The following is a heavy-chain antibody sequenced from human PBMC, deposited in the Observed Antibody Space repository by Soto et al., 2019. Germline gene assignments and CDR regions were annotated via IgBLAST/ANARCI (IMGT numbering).Heavy chain of an antibody. J-gene: IGHJ4*02. V-gene: IGHV4-59*08. CDR2: IYYSGST. CDR1: GGSISSYY. CDR3: ARLSPDILTGLYYFDY. D-gene: IGHD3-9*01. Sequence: SETLSLTCTVSGGSISSYYWSWIRQPPGKGLEWIGYIYYSGSTNYNPSLKSRVTISVDTSKNQFSLKLSSVTAADTAVYYCARLSPDILTGLYYFDYWGQGTLVTVSS.